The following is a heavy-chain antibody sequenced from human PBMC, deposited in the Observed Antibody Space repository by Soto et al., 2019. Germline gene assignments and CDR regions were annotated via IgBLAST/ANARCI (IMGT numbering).Heavy chain of an antibody. Sequence: GGCLRLSCAASGFTFSSYAMGWVRQAPGKGLEWVSTLTRSGTTPYAESVRGRFTISRDNSKNTLYLQMDDLRAEDTAVYYCVREFAPGSPNYDYWGLGTLVTVSS. CDR3: VREFAPGSPNYDY. CDR2: LTRSGTT. CDR1: GFTFSSYA. J-gene: IGHJ4*02. V-gene: IGHV3-23*01. D-gene: IGHD3-10*01.